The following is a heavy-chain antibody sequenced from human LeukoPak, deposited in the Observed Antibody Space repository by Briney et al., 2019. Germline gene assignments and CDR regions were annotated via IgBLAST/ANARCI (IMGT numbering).Heavy chain of an antibody. J-gene: IGHJ4*02. CDR3: ARSDLCDY. D-gene: IGHD2-21*02. Sequence: ASVTVSCKASGYTFSSYEINWVRQAPGHGLEWMGWMNPNSGNTGYAQKFQGRVTVTRNTSISTAYMELSSLRSEDTAVYYCARSDLCDYWGQGTLVTVSS. CDR2: MNPNSGNT. CDR1: GYTFSSYE. V-gene: IGHV1-8*01.